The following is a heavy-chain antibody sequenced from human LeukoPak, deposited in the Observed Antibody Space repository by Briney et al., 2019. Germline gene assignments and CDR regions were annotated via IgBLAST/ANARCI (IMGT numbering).Heavy chain of an antibody. CDR1: GGSFSGYY. Sequence: SETLSLTCAVYGGSFSGYYWSWIRQPPGKGLEWIGEINHSGGTNYNPSLKSRVTISVDTSKNQFSLKLSSVTAADTAVYYCARARPGLARPYYMDVWGKGTTVTVSS. J-gene: IGHJ6*03. CDR2: INHSGGT. D-gene: IGHD6-6*01. CDR3: ARARPGLARPYYMDV. V-gene: IGHV4-34*01.